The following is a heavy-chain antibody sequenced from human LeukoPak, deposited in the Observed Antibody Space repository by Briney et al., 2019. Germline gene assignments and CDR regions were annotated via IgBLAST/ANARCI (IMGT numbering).Heavy chain of an antibody. CDR2: IYFSGST. CDR3: AREDSGWLTY. J-gene: IGHJ4*02. V-gene: IGHV4-39*07. D-gene: IGHD6-19*01. CDR1: GGSISSSSYY. Sequence: SETLSLTCTVSGGSISSSSYYWGWIRQPPGKGLEWIGSIYFSGSTYSNPSLKSRVTISVDTSKNQFSLKLNSVTAADTAVYYCAREDSGWLTYWGQGTLVTVSS.